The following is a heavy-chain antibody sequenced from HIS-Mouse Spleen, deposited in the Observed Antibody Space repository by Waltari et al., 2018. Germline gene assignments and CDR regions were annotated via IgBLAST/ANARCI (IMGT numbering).Heavy chain of an antibody. V-gene: IGHV1-69*01. CDR3: ARDSGSYSFWYFDL. D-gene: IGHD1-26*01. CDR2: IIPTFGTA. J-gene: IGHJ2*01. CDR1: GGTFSSYA. Sequence: QVQLVQSGAEVKKPGSSVKVSCKASGGTFSSYAISWVRQAPGQGLEGMGGIIPTFGTATCAQKFQGRVTITADESTSTAYMELSSLRSEDTAVYYCARDSGSYSFWYFDLWGRGTLVTVSS.